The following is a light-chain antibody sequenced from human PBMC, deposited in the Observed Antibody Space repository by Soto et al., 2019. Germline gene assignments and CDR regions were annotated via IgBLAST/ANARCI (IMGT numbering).Light chain of an antibody. CDR3: CSYAGTYRV. J-gene: IGLJ2*01. CDR1: SSDVGGYNY. V-gene: IGLV2-11*01. CDR2: DVS. Sequence: QSALTQPRSVSGSPGQSVTFSCTGTSSDVGGYNYVSWYQHHPGKAPKLMIYDVSKRPSGVPDRFSGSKSGNTASLTISGLQAEDEADYYCCSYAGTYRVFGGATKLTVL.